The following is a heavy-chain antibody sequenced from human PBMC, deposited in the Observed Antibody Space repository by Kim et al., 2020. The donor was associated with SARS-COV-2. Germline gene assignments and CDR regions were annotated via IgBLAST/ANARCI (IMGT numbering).Heavy chain of an antibody. Sequence: GGSLRLSCAASGFTFSHYAMTWVRQAPGKGLEWVAIISSEGNVQYDADSVRGRFLISRDNSKNTLYLEAMSLRPDDTAVYYCARSEAYTDSFDFWGQGTLVTVSS. D-gene: IGHD2-21*01. CDR3: ARSEAYTDSFDF. J-gene: IGHJ4*02. V-gene: IGHV3-30*04. CDR2: ISSEGNVQ. CDR1: GFTFSHYA.